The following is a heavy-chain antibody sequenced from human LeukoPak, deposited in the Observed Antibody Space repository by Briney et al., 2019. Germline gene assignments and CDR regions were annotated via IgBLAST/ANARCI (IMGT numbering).Heavy chain of an antibody. CDR1: EFTFSHYW. J-gene: IGHJ4*02. D-gene: IGHD3-22*01. Sequence: PGGSLRLSCVASEFTFSHYWMTWVRQAPGKGLEWVSAISGSGGSTYYADSVKGRFTISRDNSKNTLYVQMNSLRAEDTAVYYCAKDGGSGYYYFDYWGQGTLVTVSS. CDR2: ISGSGGST. CDR3: AKDGGSGYYYFDY. V-gene: IGHV3-23*01.